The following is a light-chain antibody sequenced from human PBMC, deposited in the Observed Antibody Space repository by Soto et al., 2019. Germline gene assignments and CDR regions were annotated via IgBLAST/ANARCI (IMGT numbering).Light chain of an antibody. CDR1: SSDVGSYNL. CDR2: EVS. CDR3: SSYASGSTFYV. Sequence: QSALTQPASVSGPPGQSITISCTGTSSDVGSYNLVSWYQQHPGKAPKLMIYEVSKRPSGVSNRFSGSKSGNTASLTISGLKAEDEADYYCSSYASGSTFYVFGTGTKVTVL. J-gene: IGLJ1*01. V-gene: IGLV2-23*02.